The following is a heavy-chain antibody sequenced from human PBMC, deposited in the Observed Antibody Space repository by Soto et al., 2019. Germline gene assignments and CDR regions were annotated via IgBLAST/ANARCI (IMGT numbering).Heavy chain of an antibody. Sequence: SGDTLVKPPETLTLTCTFSGSALPSTGMCVSCIRQPPGKALEWLALTYRDDDDKYYSTPLKTRLTISKDTPKNQVVLTMANMDPADTGTYYCARSIRGPRRFNGMDVWGQGT. CDR2: TYRDDDDK. V-gene: IGHV2-70*13. CDR3: ARSIRGPRRFNGMDV. J-gene: IGHJ6*02. CDR1: GSALPSTGMC. D-gene: IGHD1-20*01.